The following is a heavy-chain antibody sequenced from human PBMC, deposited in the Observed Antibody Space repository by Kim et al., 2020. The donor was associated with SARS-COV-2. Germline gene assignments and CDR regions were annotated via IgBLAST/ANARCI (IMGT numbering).Heavy chain of an antibody. CDR2: ISSSGSTI. J-gene: IGHJ6*02. Sequence: GGSLRLSCAASGFTFSDYYMSWIRQAPGKGLEWVSYISSSGSTIYYADSVKGRFTISRDNAKNSLYLQMNSLRAEDTAVYYCASGSYSSSWRYYYYGMDVWGQGTTVTVSS. V-gene: IGHV3-11*01. D-gene: IGHD6-13*01. CDR3: ASGSYSSSWRYYYYGMDV. CDR1: GFTFSDYY.